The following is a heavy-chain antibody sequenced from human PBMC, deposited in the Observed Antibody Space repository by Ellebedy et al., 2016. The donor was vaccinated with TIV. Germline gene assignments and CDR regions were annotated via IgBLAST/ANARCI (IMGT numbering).Heavy chain of an antibody. V-gene: IGHV4-59*08. CDR3: ARHYKLPDDCVGGGCSSFDY. J-gene: IGHJ4*02. CDR1: GGSISSYY. Sequence: MPSETLSLTCTVSGGSISSYYWSWIRQPAGKGLEWIGYMYYSGNTKYNPSLKSRVTISVDTSKNQFSLKLSSVTAADTAVYYCARHYKLPDDCVGGGCSSFDYWGQGTLVTVPA. D-gene: IGHD2-15*01. CDR2: MYYSGNT.